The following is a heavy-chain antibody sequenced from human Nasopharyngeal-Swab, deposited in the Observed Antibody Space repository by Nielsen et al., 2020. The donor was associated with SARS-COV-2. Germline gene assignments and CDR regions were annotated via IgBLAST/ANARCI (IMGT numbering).Heavy chain of an antibody. V-gene: IGHV3-7*01. J-gene: IGHJ4*02. CDR2: IKQDGSER. CDR1: GFTFSNYW. CDR3: ARLKDDFWNGPPEDY. Sequence: GGSLRLSCAASGFTFSNYWMSWVRQAPGKGLEWVANIKQDGSERYYVDSLKGRFTISRDNAKNSLYLQMNSLRAEDTAVYYCARLKDDFWNGPPEDYWGQGTLVTVSS. D-gene: IGHD3-3*01.